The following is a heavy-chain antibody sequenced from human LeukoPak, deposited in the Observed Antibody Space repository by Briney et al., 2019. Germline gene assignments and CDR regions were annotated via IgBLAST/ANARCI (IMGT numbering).Heavy chain of an antibody. CDR1: GYTFSAYY. D-gene: IGHD3-10*01. J-gene: IGHJ3*02. CDR3: ARNIWFGESADAFDI. CDR2: INPNSGGT. Sequence: ASVKVSCKASGYTFSAYYLHWVRQAPGQGLEWMGWINPNSGGTKYAQKFQGRVTMTRDKSIRTAYMELSRLTSDDTAVYYCARNIWFGESADAFDIWGQGTMVTVSS. V-gene: IGHV1-2*02.